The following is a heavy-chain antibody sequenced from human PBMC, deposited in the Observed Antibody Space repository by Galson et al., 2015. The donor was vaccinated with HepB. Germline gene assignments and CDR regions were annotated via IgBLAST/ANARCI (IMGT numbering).Heavy chain of an antibody. V-gene: IGHV3-30*04. J-gene: IGHJ3*02. Sequence: SLRLSCAASGFTFSSYAMHWVRQAPGKGLEWVAVISYDGSNKYYADSVKGRFTISRDNSKNTLYLQMNSLRAEDTAVYYCARPGAGTTSSGVGAFDIWGQGTMVTVSS. D-gene: IGHD6-19*01. CDR1: GFTFSSYA. CDR2: ISYDGSNK. CDR3: ARPGAGTTSSGVGAFDI.